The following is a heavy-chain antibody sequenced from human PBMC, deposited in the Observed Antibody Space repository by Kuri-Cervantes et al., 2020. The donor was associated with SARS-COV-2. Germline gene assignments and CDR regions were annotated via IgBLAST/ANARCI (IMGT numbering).Heavy chain of an antibody. Sequence: SQTLSLTCGVSGDSISPYYWTWIRQPPGKGLEWIGHIYYSGSVNYNPSLMSRLTISVDKSKNQVSLKLTSVTAADTAVYHCARSAAAFYGMDVWGQGTTVTVSS. D-gene: IGHD2-2*01. CDR2: IYYSGSV. J-gene: IGHJ6*02. CDR1: GDSISPYY. CDR3: ARSAAAFYGMDV. V-gene: IGHV4-59*01.